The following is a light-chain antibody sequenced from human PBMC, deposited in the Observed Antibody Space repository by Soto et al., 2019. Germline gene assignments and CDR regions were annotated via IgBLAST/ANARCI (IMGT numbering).Light chain of an antibody. CDR2: AAN. J-gene: IGKJ1*01. Sequence: EIVLTQSPGTLSVSPGERAALSCKASQSVTSNYLAWYQQRPGQAPRLLIYAANRRATGSPDRRTGSGSGTDFNLTISSLEPEDSALYYCQQYAGAPWTFGQGTRVEIK. CDR3: QQYAGAPWT. V-gene: IGKV3-20*01. CDR1: QSVTSNY.